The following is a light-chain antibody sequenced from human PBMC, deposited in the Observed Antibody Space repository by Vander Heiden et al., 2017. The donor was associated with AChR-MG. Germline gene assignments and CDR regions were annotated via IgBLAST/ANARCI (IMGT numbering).Light chain of an antibody. CDR2: GAS. V-gene: IGKV3-20*01. Sequence: IVLTQSPGTLSLSPGERATLSCRASQSVDSSYLAWYQQKPGQAPRLLIYGASIRATGIPDRFSGSGSGTDFTLTISRLEPEDFAVYYCQQYGGSRVSFGQGTKLEIK. CDR1: QSVDSSY. J-gene: IGKJ2*01. CDR3: QQYGGSRVS.